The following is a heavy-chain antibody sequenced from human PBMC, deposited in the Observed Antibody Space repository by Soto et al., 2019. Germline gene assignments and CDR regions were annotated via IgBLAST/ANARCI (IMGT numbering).Heavy chain of an antibody. V-gene: IGHV3-66*01. CDR2: IYGGGST. CDR1: GFTVSSNY. Sequence: PGGSLRLSCAVSGFTVSSNYMSWVRQAPGKGLEWVSVIYGGGSTYYADSVKGRFTVSRDNSKNTLYLQMNSLRAEDTAVYYCAKDPETEVNWFDPWGQGTLVTVSS. J-gene: IGHJ5*02. CDR3: AKDPETEVNWFDP.